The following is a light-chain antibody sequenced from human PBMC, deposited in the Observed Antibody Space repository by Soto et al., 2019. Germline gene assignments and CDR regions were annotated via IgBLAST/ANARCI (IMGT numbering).Light chain of an antibody. J-gene: IGKJ5*01. CDR1: QTVGSN. V-gene: IGKV3-11*01. Sequence: EIVMTQSPATLSVSPGERATLSCRASQTVGSNLAWYQQKPGQPPRLLIYDASTRATGVPVRFSGSGSETDFTLTISSLEPEDFAVYYCQQRSNWPITFGQGTRLEI. CDR3: QQRSNWPIT. CDR2: DAS.